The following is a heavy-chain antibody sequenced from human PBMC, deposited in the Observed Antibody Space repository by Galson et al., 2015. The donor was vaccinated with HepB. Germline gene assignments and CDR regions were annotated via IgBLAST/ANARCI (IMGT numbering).Heavy chain of an antibody. CDR2: ISAYNGNT. Sequence: SVKVSCKASGYTFTSYGISWVRQAPGQGLEWMGWISAYNGNTNYAQKLQGRVTMTTDTSTSTAYMELRSLRSDDTAVYYCAVTYPGSGSYYTAKKYYFDYWGQGTLVTVSS. CDR1: GYTFTSYG. CDR3: AVTYPGSGSYYTAKKYYFDY. V-gene: IGHV1-18*01. D-gene: IGHD1-26*01. J-gene: IGHJ4*02.